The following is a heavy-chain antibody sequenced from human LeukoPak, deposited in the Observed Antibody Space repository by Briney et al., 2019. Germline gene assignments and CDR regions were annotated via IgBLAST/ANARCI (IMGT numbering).Heavy chain of an antibody. CDR1: GFTLSSFG. CDR3: ARGSEDYDSSGYYYDLGDY. J-gene: IGHJ4*02. V-gene: IGHV3-30*02. CDR2: IRYDEINK. D-gene: IGHD3-22*01. Sequence: GGSLRLSCAASGFTLSSFGIHWVRQAPGKGLEWVAFIRYDEINKYYADSVKGRFTISRDNSKNKQYLQMNNLRAEDTAVYYCARGSEDYDSSGYYYDLGDYWGQGTLVTVSS.